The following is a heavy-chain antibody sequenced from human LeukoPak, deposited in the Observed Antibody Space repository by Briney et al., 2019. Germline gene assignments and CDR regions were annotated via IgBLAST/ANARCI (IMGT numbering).Heavy chain of an antibody. D-gene: IGHD5-18*01. J-gene: IGHJ4*02. Sequence: SETLSLTCTVSGGSISSSSYYWGWIRQPPGKGLEWIGSIYHSGSTYYNPSLKSRVTISVDTSKNQFSLKLSSVTAADTAVYYCAREGAVDTAMANFDYWGQGTLVTVSS. CDR2: IYHSGST. V-gene: IGHV4-39*07. CDR1: GGSISSSSYY. CDR3: AREGAVDTAMANFDY.